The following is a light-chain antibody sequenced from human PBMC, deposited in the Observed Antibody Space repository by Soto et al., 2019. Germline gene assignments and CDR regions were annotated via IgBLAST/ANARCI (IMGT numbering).Light chain of an antibody. CDR1: QGISNY. CDR2: AAS. V-gene: IGKV3-20*01. CDR3: QHFGDSPIT. J-gene: IGKJ5*01. Sequence: EIVLTQSPGTLSLSLGERATLSCRASQGISNYLAWYQQKPGQAPRLLIYAASNRATDIPARFSGSGSGTEFTLTISRLEPEDFAVYYCQHFGDSPITFGQGTRLEI.